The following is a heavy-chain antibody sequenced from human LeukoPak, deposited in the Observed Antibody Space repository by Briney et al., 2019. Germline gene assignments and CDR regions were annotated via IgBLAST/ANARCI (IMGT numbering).Heavy chain of an antibody. CDR2: FDPEDGET. CDR3: ATDRPCSSSSLRSFDY. Sequence: ASVKVSCKVSGYTLTELSMHWVRQAPGKGLEWMGGFDPEDGETIYAQKFQGRVTMTEDTSTDTAYMELSSLRSEDTAVYYCATDRPCSSSSLRSFDYWGQGTLVTVSS. CDR1: GYTLTELS. J-gene: IGHJ4*02. D-gene: IGHD6-13*01. V-gene: IGHV1-24*01.